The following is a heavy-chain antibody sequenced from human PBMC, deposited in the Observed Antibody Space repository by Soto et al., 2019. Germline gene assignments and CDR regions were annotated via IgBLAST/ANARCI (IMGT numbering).Heavy chain of an antibody. J-gene: IGHJ4*02. CDR3: ARDKLRPGILYSLGVLLPEYGL. V-gene: IGHV3-23*01. CDR1: GFAFSTFA. CDR2: ISVSGNNA. Sequence: GGSLRLSFAASGFAFSTFAMTLVRHAPGKALEGVAAISVSGNNAYYADSVKGRFTISRDNSQNSVFLQMSSLRADDTAVYYCARDKLRPGILYSLGVLLPEYGLWGQGTLVTVSS. D-gene: IGHD3-22*01.